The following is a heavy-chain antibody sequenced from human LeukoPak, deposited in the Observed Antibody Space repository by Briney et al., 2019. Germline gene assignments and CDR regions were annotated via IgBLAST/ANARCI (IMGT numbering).Heavy chain of an antibody. D-gene: IGHD3/OR15-3a*01. Sequence: GASVKVCCKASGYTFTSYGISWVRQAPGQGLEWMGWISAYNGNTNYAQKLQGRVTMTTDTSTSTAYMELRSLRSDDTAVYYCARDLPRTGFDYYYYYYYMDVWGKGTTVTVSS. V-gene: IGHV1-18*01. CDR2: ISAYNGNT. J-gene: IGHJ6*03. CDR1: GYTFTSYG. CDR3: ARDLPRTGFDYYYYYYYMDV.